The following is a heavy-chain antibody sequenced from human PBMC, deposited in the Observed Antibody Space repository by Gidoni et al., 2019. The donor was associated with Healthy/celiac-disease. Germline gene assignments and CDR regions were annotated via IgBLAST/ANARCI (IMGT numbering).Heavy chain of an antibody. CDR3: ARGGDWEDAFDI. CDR2: INAGNGNT. D-gene: IGHD2-21*02. CDR1: GYTFTSYA. Sequence: QVQLVQSGAEVKKPGASVKVSCKASGYTFTSYAMHWVRQAPGQRLEWMGWINAGNGNTKYSQKFQGRVTITRDTSASTAYMELSSLRSEDTAVYYCARGGDWEDAFDIWGQGTMVTVSS. V-gene: IGHV1-3*01. J-gene: IGHJ3*02.